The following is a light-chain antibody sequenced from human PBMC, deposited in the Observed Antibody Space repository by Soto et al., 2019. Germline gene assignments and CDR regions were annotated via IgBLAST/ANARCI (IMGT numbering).Light chain of an antibody. V-gene: IGLV1-47*01. CDR1: RSNIGTQY. Sequence: QLVLTQPPSASGTPGQRVNISCSGSRSNIGTQYVCWYQQLPGTAPKLLIYRDNQRPSGVPDRFSGAKSGTSASLAISGLRSEDEADYYCAAWDDSLSSWVFGGGTKLTVL. J-gene: IGLJ3*02. CDR3: AAWDDSLSSWV. CDR2: RDN.